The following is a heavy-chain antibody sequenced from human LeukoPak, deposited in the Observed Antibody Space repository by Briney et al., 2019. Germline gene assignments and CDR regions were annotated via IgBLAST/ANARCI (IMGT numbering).Heavy chain of an antibody. J-gene: IGHJ3*02. CDR2: ISWNSGSI. D-gene: IGHD4-17*01. CDR1: GFTFDDYA. Sequence: PGGSLRLSCAASGFTFDDYAMHWVRHAPGKGLEWVSGISWNSGSIVYADSVKGRFTISRDNAKNSLYLQMNSLRAEDTALYYCAKVIHDYGDFDSPDAFDIWGQGTMVTVSS. V-gene: IGHV3-9*01. CDR3: AKVIHDYGDFDSPDAFDI.